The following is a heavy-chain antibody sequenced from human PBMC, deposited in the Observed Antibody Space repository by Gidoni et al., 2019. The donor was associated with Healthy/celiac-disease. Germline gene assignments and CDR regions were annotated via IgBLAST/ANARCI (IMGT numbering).Heavy chain of an antibody. D-gene: IGHD3-22*01. CDR3: AGDSSGYYYFYYYMDV. Sequence: EVQLGESGGGLVEPGGSLRLSCAASGFTVSSNYMSWVRQAPGKGLEWVSVIYSGGSTYYADSVKGRFTISRDNSKNTLYLQMNSLRAEDTAVYYCAGDSSGYYYFYYYMDVWGKGTTVTVSS. J-gene: IGHJ6*03. CDR2: IYSGGST. CDR1: GFTVSSNY. V-gene: IGHV3-66*01.